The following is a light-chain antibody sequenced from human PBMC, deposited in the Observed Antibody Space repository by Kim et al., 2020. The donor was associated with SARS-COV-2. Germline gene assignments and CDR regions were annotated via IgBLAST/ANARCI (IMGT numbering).Light chain of an antibody. CDR3: QKYNSAPPET. Sequence: SVGERVTIACRASQVISNYLAWYQQKPGKVPKLLIYAASTLQSGVPSRFSGSGSGTDFTLTISSLQPEDVATYYCQKYNSAPPETFGPGTKVDIK. V-gene: IGKV1-27*01. CDR2: AAS. CDR1: QVISNY. J-gene: IGKJ3*01.